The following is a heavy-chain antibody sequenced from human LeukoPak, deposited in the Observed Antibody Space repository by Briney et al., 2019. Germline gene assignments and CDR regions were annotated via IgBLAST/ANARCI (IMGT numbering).Heavy chain of an antibody. J-gene: IGHJ4*02. V-gene: IGHV4-39*01. CDR3: ARMYYDFWSGYSHFDY. Sequence: SETLSLTCTVSGGSISSSDYYWGWIRQPPGKGLEWIGSIYYSGSTYYNPSLKSRVTISVDTSKNQFSLKLSSVTAADTAVYYCARMYYDFWSGYSHFDYWGQGALVTVSS. CDR1: GGSISSSDYY. D-gene: IGHD3-3*01. CDR2: IYYSGST.